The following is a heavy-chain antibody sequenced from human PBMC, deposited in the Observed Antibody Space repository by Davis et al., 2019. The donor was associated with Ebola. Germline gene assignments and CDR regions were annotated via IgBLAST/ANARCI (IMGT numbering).Heavy chain of an antibody. J-gene: IGHJ4*02. V-gene: IGHV3-9*01. CDR1: GFTFSSYA. CDR3: AKAASGSSWYYFDY. D-gene: IGHD6-13*01. Sequence: GGSLRLSCAASGFTFSSYAMSWVRQAPGKGLEWVSGISWNSGSIGYADSVKGRFTISRDNAKNSLYLQMNSLRAEDTALYYCAKAASGSSWYYFDYWGQGTLVTVSS. CDR2: ISWNSGSI.